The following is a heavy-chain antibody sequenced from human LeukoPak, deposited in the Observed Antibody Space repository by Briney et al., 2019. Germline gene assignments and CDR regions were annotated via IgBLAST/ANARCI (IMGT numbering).Heavy chain of an antibody. Sequence: GGSLRLSCAASGFTFSSYSMNRVRQAPGKGLEWVSYISSSSSTIYYADSVKGRFTISRDNAKNSLYLQMNSLRAEDTAVYYCARDLPHHDYWGQGTLVTVSS. J-gene: IGHJ4*02. CDR2: ISSSSSTI. CDR3: ARDLPHHDY. V-gene: IGHV3-48*01. CDR1: GFTFSSYS.